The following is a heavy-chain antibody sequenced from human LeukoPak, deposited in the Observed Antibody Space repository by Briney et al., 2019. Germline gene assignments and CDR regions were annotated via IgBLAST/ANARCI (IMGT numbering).Heavy chain of an antibody. D-gene: IGHD3-10*01. CDR1: GFTFSNYG. V-gene: IGHV3-30*02. CDR3: SEDLTSDFGGDFDP. Sequence: PGGSLRLSCAASGFTFSNYGMHWVRQAPGKGLEWVALISFDGSQKYYADSVKGRFTISRDNSKSTVYLQMNSLRVEDAAVYYCSEDLTSDFGGDFDPWGQGTLVTVSS. J-gene: IGHJ5*02. CDR2: ISFDGSQK.